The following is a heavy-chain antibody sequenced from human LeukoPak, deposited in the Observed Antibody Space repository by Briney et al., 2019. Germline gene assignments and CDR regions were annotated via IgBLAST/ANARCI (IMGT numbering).Heavy chain of an antibody. D-gene: IGHD2-8*02. CDR2: IGTAGDA. CDR3: ARVTDGRFDP. V-gene: IGHV3-13*01. Sequence: PGGPLRLSCAASGFTFSSYDMHWVRQATGKGLEWVSAIGTAGDAYYPGSVKGRFTISRENAKNSLYLQMNSLRAEDTAVYYCARVTDGRFDPWGQGTLVTVSS. J-gene: IGHJ5*02. CDR1: GFTFSSYD.